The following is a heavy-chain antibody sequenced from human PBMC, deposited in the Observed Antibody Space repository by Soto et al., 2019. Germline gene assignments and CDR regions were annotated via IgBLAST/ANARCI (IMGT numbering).Heavy chain of an antibody. CDR3: ARDRAEDY. CDR1: GFTFSGYS. V-gene: IGHV3-48*02. CDR2: ISSSSSTI. J-gene: IGHJ4*02. Sequence: EVQLVESGGGLVQPGGSLRLSCAASGFTFSGYSMNWVRQAPGKGLEWVSYISSSSSTIYYADSVEGRFTISRDNAKNSLYLQMKGLRDEDTAVYYCARDRAEDYWGQGTLVTVSS.